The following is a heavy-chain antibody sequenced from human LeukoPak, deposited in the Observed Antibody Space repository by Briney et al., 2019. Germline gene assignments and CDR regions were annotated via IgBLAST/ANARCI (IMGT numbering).Heavy chain of an antibody. V-gene: IGHV3-53*01. CDR3: ARCSPFDY. D-gene: IGHD6-13*01. CDR2: IYSGGNT. Sequence: PGGSLRLSCAASGFTVSNNYMSWVRQAPGKGLEWLSVIYSGGNTYYADSVKGRFTISRDNSKNTLYLQMNSLRVEDTAVYYCARCSPFDYWGQGTLVTVSS. J-gene: IGHJ4*02. CDR1: GFTVSNNY.